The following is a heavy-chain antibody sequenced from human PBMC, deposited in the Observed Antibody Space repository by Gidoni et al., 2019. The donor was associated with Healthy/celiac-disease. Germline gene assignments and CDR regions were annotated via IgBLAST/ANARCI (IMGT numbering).Heavy chain of an antibody. CDR3: ARGIAAAGVLGPEEADY. Sequence: QVQLQQWGAGLLKPSETLSLTCAVYGGSFSVYYWSWIRQPPGKGLEWIGEINHSGSTNYNPSLKSRVTISVDTSKNQFSLKLSSVTAADTAVYYCARGIAAAGVLGPEEADYWGQGTLVTVSS. CDR2: INHSGST. D-gene: IGHD6-13*01. V-gene: IGHV4-34*01. J-gene: IGHJ4*02. CDR1: GGSFSVYY.